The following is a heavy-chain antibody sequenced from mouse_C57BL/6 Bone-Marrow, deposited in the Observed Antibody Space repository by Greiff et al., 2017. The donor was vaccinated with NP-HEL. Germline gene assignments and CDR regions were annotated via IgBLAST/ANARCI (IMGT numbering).Heavy chain of an antibody. CDR3: ARSPFGGYSTHFDV. Sequence: QVQLQQSGAELMKPGASVKLSCKATGYTFTGYWIEWVKQRPGHGLEWIGEILPGSGSTNYNAKFKGKATFTADTSSNTAYMQLSSLTTEDSAIYYCARSPFGGYSTHFDVWGTGTTVTVSS. J-gene: IGHJ1*03. CDR1: GYTFTGYW. V-gene: IGHV1-9*01. D-gene: IGHD2-3*01. CDR2: ILPGSGST.